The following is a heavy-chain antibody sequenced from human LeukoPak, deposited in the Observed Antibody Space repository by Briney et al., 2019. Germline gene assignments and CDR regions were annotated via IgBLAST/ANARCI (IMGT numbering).Heavy chain of an antibody. J-gene: IGHJ6*02. CDR3: ARVNWNDRRGMDV. V-gene: IGHV1-69*13. D-gene: IGHD1-20*01. CDR2: IIPIFGTA. CDR1: GGTFSSYA. Sequence: GASVKVSCKASGGTFSSYAISWVRQAPGQGLEWMGGIIPIFGTANYAQKFQGRVTITADESTSTAYMEPSSLRSEDTAVYYCARVNWNDRRGMDVWGQGTTVTVSS.